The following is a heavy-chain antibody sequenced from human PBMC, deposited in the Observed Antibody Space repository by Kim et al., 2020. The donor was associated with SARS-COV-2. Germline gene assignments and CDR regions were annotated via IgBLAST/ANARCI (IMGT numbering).Heavy chain of an antibody. J-gene: IGHJ4*02. V-gene: IGHV3-9*01. CDR3: ARDPYYYDSSGYFDY. Sequence: AVMGRITISRDNAKNSLYLQMNSLRAEDTALYYCARDPYYYDSSGYFDYWGQGTLVTVSS. D-gene: IGHD3-22*01.